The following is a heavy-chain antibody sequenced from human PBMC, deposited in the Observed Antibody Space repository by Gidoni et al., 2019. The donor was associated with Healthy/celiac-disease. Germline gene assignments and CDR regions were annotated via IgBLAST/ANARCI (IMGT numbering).Heavy chain of an antibody. V-gene: IGHV1-8*01. Sequence: QVQLVQSGAEVKKPGASVKVSCTASGYTLTSSDITWVRQATGQGLEWMGWMNPNSGNTGYAQKFQGRVTMTRNTSISTAYMELSSLRSEDTAVYYCARNHPIHDYGDYGYYYYGMDVWGQGTTVTVSS. CDR2: MNPNSGNT. CDR1: GYTLTSSD. CDR3: ARNHPIHDYGDYGYYYYGMDV. D-gene: IGHD4-17*01. J-gene: IGHJ6*02.